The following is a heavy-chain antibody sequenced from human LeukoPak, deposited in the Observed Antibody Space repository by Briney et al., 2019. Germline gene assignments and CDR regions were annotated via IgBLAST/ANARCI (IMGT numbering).Heavy chain of an antibody. J-gene: IGHJ4*02. CDR2: INTNTRNP. V-gene: IGHV7-4-1*01. CDR3: ARIRAPSSFGQRESDY. Sequence: ASVKVSCKASGYIFTNNAMNWVRQAPGQGLEWMGWINTNTRNPTYAQGFMGRFVFSLDTSVSTAYLQIGSLKAEDTAVYYCARIRAPSSFGQRESDYWGQGTLVTVSS. CDR1: GYIFTNNA. D-gene: IGHD3-3*02.